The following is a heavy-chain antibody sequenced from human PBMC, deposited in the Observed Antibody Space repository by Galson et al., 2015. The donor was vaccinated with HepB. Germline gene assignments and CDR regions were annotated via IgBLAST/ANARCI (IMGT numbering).Heavy chain of an antibody. CDR3: ARGGSTITAAGGIDC. J-gene: IGHJ4*02. V-gene: IGHV3-30*04. CDR2: ISCDGRNE. Sequence: SLRLSCAASGFTFRSYAMYWVRQAPGKGLEWVAVISCDGRNEYYADSVKGRFSMSRDNSKDMLNLQMNTLRAEDTAVYYCARGGSTITAAGGIDCWGQGILVTVSS. D-gene: IGHD6-13*01. CDR1: GFTFRSYA.